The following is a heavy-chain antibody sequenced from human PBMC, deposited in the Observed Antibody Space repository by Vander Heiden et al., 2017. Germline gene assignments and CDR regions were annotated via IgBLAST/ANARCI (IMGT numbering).Heavy chain of an antibody. CDR2: ISSSGSYA. J-gene: IGHJ4*02. Sequence: EVHLLAPGGALVPPGGSLRLPGAASAFTVRHYAMGWVRQAPGKGVKWVSFISSSGSYAYYADSGKGRFTISRDNSKNTPYLQMNRLRAEDTAGYYCAKGGWGSGGLGYWGQGTLVTVAA. V-gene: IGHV3-23*01. CDR3: AKGGWGSGGLGY. D-gene: IGHD7-27*01. CDR1: AFTVRHYA.